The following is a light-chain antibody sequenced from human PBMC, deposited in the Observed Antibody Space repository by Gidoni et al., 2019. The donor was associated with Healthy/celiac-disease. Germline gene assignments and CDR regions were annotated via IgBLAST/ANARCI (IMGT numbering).Light chain of an antibody. CDR1: QSVSSSY. J-gene: IGKJ4*01. Sequence: EIVLTQSPGTLSLSPGERATLSCRASQSVSSSYLAWYQQKPGKAPRLLIYGASSRATGIPDRFSGSGSGTDFTLTISRLEPEDFAVYYCQQYGSSLLFGGGTKVEIK. V-gene: IGKV3-20*01. CDR3: QQYGSSLL. CDR2: GAS.